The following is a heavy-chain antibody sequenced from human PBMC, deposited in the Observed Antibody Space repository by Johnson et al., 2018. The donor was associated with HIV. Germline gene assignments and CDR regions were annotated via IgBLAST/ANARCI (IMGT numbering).Heavy chain of an antibody. Sequence: VQLVESGGGVVQPGGSLRLSCEASGFIFSSYGMHWVRQAPGKGLEWVANIKQDGSEKYYVDSVKGRFPISRDNSKNTLYLQMNSLRAEDTAVYYCARDRAHYYDSSGYYESGAFDIWGQGTMVTVSS. CDR2: IKQDGSEK. CDR1: GFIFSSYG. V-gene: IGHV3-7*01. CDR3: ARDRAHYYDSSGYYESGAFDI. J-gene: IGHJ3*02. D-gene: IGHD3-22*01.